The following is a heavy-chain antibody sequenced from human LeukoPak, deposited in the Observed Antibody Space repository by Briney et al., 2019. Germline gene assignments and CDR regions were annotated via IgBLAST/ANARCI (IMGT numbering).Heavy chain of an antibody. CDR2: IYYSGST. V-gene: IGHV4-59*01. J-gene: IGHJ5*02. CDR1: GGSISSYY. CDR3: ARTRFVVVPAAKDNWFDP. D-gene: IGHD2-2*01. Sequence: SETLSLTCTVSGGSISSYYGSWIRQPPGKGLEWIGYIYYSGSTNYNPSLKSRVTISVDTSKNQFSLKLSSVTAVDTVVYYCARTRFVVVPAAKDNWFDPWGQGTLVTVSS.